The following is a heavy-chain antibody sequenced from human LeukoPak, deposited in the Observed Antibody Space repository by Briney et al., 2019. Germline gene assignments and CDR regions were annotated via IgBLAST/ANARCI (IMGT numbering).Heavy chain of an antibody. CDR2: INHSGST. Sequence: PSETLSLTCAVYGRSFSGHYWSWIRQPPGKGLEWIGEINHSGSTNYNPSLKSRVTISVDTSKNQFSLKLRSVTAADTAGYYCARVRITSIRRDYYMDVWGKGTTVIVSS. CDR1: GRSFSGHY. J-gene: IGHJ6*03. CDR3: ARVRITSIRRDYYMDV. D-gene: IGHD3-10*01. V-gene: IGHV4-34*01.